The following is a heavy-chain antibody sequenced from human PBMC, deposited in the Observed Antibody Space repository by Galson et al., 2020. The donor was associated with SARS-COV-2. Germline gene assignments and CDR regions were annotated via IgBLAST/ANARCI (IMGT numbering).Heavy chain of an antibody. CDR3: ARGGDEASITIFGVVIDYYYYGMDV. V-gene: IGHV3-48*03. CDR1: GFTFSSYE. Sequence: GGSLRLSCAASGFTFSSYEMNWVRQAPGKGLEWVSYISSSGSTIYYADSVKGRFTISRDNAKNSLYLQMNSLRAEDTAVYYCARGGDEASITIFGVVIDYYYYGMDVWGQGTTVTVSS. CDR2: ISSSGSTI. D-gene: IGHD3-3*01. J-gene: IGHJ6*02.